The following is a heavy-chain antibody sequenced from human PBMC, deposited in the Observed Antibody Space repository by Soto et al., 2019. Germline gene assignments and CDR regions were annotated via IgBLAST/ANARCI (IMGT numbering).Heavy chain of an antibody. CDR1: GGSINGSY. CDR3: ARASGYSYGYDDFFDN. Sequence: QVQLQESGPGLVKPSETLSLTCTVSGGSINGSYWTWLRQSPTNGLEWIGYFHFSGSTKYNPSLESRLTISADTSKNQISLTLSSVTAADTAVYYCARASGYSYGYDDFFDNWGQGTLANVSS. J-gene: IGHJ4*01. CDR2: FHFSGST. D-gene: IGHD5-18*01. V-gene: IGHV4-59*01.